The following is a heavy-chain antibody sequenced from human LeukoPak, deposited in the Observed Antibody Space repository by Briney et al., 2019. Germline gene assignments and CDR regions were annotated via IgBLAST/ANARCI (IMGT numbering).Heavy chain of an antibody. D-gene: IGHD2-21*01. Sequence: SETLSLTCAVYGGSFSGYYWSWIRQPPGKGLEWIGEINHSGSTYYNPSLKSRVTISVDRSKNQFSLKLSSVTAADTAVYYCAREGTVMRYGMDVWGQGTTVTVSS. J-gene: IGHJ6*02. CDR2: INHSGST. CDR1: GGSFSGYY. V-gene: IGHV4-34*01. CDR3: AREGTVMRYGMDV.